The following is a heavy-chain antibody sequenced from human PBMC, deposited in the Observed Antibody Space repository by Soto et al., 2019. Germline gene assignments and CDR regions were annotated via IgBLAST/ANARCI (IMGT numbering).Heavy chain of an antibody. J-gene: IGHJ4*02. V-gene: IGHV4-39*01. CDR3: AGHYWFGDY. Sequence: QLQLHQSGPGLVKPSETLSLTCTVSGGSISDSSYYWGWVRQPPGEGLEWIGSIYFTGSTYYNASLKSRVTIYVDTSKNQLSLRLRSVTAADTAVYYCAGHYWFGDYWVQGTLVTVSS. CDR2: IYFTGST. D-gene: IGHD3-10*01. CDR1: GGSISDSSYY.